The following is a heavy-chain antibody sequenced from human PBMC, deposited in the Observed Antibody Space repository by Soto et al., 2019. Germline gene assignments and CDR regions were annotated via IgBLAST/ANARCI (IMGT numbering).Heavy chain of an antibody. Sequence: PSETLSLTCAVSGYSISSGYYWGWIRQPPGKGLEWIGSIYHSGSTYYNPSLKSRVTISVDTSKNQFSLKLSSVTAADTAVYYCARVPDYYDSSGYYYSPHWSDPWGQGTLVTVSS. CDR1: GYSISSGYY. CDR3: ARVPDYYDSSGYYYSPHWSDP. V-gene: IGHV4-38-2*01. D-gene: IGHD3-22*01. CDR2: IYHSGST. J-gene: IGHJ5*02.